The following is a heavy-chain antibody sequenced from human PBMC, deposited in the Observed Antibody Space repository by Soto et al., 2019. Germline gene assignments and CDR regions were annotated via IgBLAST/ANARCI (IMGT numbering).Heavy chain of an antibody. CDR3: ARDGAGAAAGTSHYYYYYGMDV. J-gene: IGHJ6*02. CDR2: IYTSGST. Sequence: LSLTCTVSGGSISSYYWSWIRQPAGKGLEWIGRIYTSGSTNYNPSLKSRVTMSVDTSKNQFSLKLSSVTAADTAVYYCARDGAGAAAGTSHYYYYYGMDVWGQGTTVTVSS. CDR1: GGSISSYY. V-gene: IGHV4-4*07. D-gene: IGHD6-13*01.